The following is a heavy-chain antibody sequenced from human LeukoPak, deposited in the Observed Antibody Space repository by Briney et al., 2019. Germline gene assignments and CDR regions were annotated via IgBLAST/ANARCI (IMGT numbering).Heavy chain of an antibody. D-gene: IGHD3-3*01. J-gene: IGHJ5*02. V-gene: IGHV1-18*01. Sequence: ASVKVSCKASGYTFTSYGISWVRQAPGQGLEWMGWISAYNGNTNYAQKLQGRVTMTTDTSTSTAYMELRSLRSDDTAVYYCARVYYDFWSGYRRWFDPWGQGTLVTVSS. CDR3: ARVYYDFWSGYRRWFDP. CDR1: GYTFTSYG. CDR2: ISAYNGNT.